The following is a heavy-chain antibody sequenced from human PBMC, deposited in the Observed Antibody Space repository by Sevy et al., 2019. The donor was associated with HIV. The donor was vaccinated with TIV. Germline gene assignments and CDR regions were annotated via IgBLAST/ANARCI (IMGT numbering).Heavy chain of an antibody. Sequence: GGSLRLSCAASGFTFSSYAMSWVRQAPGKGLEWVSAISGSGGSTYYADSVKGRFTISRVNSKNTLYLQMNSLRAEDTAVYYCAKDLTPTVTTWRYWGQGTLVTVSS. CDR2: ISGSGGST. CDR3: AKDLTPTVTTWRY. J-gene: IGHJ4*02. V-gene: IGHV3-23*01. CDR1: GFTFSSYA. D-gene: IGHD4-4*01.